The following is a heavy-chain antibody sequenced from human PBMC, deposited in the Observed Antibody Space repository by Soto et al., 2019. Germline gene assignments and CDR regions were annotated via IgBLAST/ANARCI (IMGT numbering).Heavy chain of an antibody. CDR1: GGSISSYY. CDR2: IYYSGST. J-gene: IGHJ6*02. D-gene: IGHD6-19*01. CDR3: ARRGKKQWLVDYYGMDV. Sequence: QVQLQESGPGLVKPSETLSLTYTVSGGSISSYYWSWIRQPPGKGLEWIGYIYYSGSTNYNPSLKSRVTISVDTSKNQSSLKLSSVTAADTAVYYCARRGKKQWLVDYYGMDVWGQGTTVTVSS. V-gene: IGHV4-59*08.